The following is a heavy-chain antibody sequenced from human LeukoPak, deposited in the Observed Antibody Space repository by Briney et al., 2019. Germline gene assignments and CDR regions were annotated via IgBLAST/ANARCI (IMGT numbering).Heavy chain of an antibody. D-gene: IGHD6-6*01. CDR1: GFTFSSYS. J-gene: IGHJ4*02. V-gene: IGHV3-48*01. Sequence: GGSLRLSCAASGFTFSSYSMNWVRQAPGKGLEWVSYISSSSGPIYYADSVKGRFTISRDNAKNSLYLQMNSLRAEDTAVYYCASQYSSSSEVDYWGQGTLVTVSS. CDR3: ASQYSSSSEVDY. CDR2: ISSSSGPI.